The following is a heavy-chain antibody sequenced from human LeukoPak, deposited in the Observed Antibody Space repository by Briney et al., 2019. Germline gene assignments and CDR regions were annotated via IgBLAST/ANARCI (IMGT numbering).Heavy chain of an antibody. D-gene: IGHD4-11*01. V-gene: IGHV3-23*01. CDR3: AKGGSSYSEMDY. CDR1: GFTFSSYG. Sequence: PGGSLRLSCAASGFTFSSYGMNWVRQAPGKGLEWVSGIGPSGAKTYYADSVKGRFTISRDNPKNTVYLQMNSLRADDTAVYYCAKGGSSYSEMDYWGQGTLVTVSS. J-gene: IGHJ4*02. CDR2: IGPSGAKT.